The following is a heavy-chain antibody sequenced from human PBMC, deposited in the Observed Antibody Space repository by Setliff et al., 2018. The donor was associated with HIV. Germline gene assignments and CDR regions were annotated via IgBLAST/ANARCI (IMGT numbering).Heavy chain of an antibody. J-gene: IGHJ5*02. Sequence: ASVKVSCKASGGTFSSYAISWVRQAPGQGLEWMGGIIPILGIANYAQKFQGRVTMTKNTSTSTDYMELSSLRSEDTAVYYCARDIAGPAISSGRIKNSFDPWGQGTLVTVSS. V-gene: IGHV1-69*10. CDR1: GGTFSSYA. CDR2: IIPILGIA. D-gene: IGHD3-22*01. CDR3: ARDIAGPAISSGRIKNSFDP.